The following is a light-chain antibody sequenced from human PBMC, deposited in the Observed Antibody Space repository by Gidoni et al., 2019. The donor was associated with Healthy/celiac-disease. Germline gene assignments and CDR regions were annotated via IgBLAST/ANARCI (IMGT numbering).Light chain of an antibody. CDR2: DAS. V-gene: IGKV3-11*01. CDR1: QSVSSY. CDR3: QQRSNWLT. Sequence: EIVLTQSPATLSLSPGERATLSCRASQSVSSYLAWYQQKPGQAPRLLIYDASNRATGIPARFSGRGSGTDFTLTISSLEPEDFAGYYCQQRSNWLTFGGGTKVEIK. J-gene: IGKJ4*01.